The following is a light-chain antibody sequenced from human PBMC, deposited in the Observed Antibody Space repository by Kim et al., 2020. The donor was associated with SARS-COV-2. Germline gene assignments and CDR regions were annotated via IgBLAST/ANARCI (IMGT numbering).Light chain of an antibody. V-gene: IGLV3-9*01. CDR3: QVWDSSTWV. J-gene: IGLJ3*02. Sequence: SYELTQPLSVSVALGQTARITCGENNIGSKDVLWYQQKPGQAPVLVIYTDTNRPPGIPERFSGSNSGNTATLTISRAQAGDEADYYCQVWDSSTWVFGGGTQLTVL. CDR1: NIGSKD. CDR2: TDT.